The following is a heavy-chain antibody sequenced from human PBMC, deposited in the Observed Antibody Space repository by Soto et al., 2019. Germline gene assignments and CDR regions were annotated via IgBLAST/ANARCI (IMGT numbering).Heavy chain of an antibody. CDR2: ISSSGGTT. D-gene: IGHD6-19*01. V-gene: IGHV3-23*01. Sequence: EVQLLESGGGLVQPGGSLRLSCAASGFTFSDYAMSWVRQAPGKGLEWVSAISSSGGTTYYADSVRGRFNISRDNSKNTLYLQMNSLRAEDTVVYYCAKDRKSGSGWYWDYWGQGTLVTVSS. CDR3: AKDRKSGSGWYWDY. CDR1: GFTFSDYA. J-gene: IGHJ4*02.